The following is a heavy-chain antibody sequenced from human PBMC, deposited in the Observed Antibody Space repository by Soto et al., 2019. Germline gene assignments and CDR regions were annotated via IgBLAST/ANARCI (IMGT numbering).Heavy chain of an antibody. CDR2: ISGSGGSI. Sequence: PGGSLRLSCAASGFTFSSYAMSWVRQAPGKGLEWVSAISGSGGSIYYADSVKGRFTISRDNAKNSLYLQMNSLRAEDTAVYYCARDRPPNLSGGESYYYYYMDVWGKGTTVTVSS. V-gene: IGHV3-23*01. J-gene: IGHJ6*03. CDR3: ARDRPPNLSGGESYYYYYMDV. D-gene: IGHD6-25*01. CDR1: GFTFSSYA.